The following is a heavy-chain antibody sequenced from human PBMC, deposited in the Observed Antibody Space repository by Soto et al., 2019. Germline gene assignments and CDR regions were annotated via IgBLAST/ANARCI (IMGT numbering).Heavy chain of an antibody. V-gene: IGHV4-34*01. CDR2: INHSGST. Sequence: QVQLQQWGAGLLKPSETLSLTCAVYGGSFSGYYWSWIRQPPGKGLEWIGEINHSGSTNYNPSLKSRVTISVDTSKNQFSLKLSSVTAADKAVYYCARDSSDYYYGMDVWGQGTTVTVSS. J-gene: IGHJ6*02. CDR3: ARDSSDYYYGMDV. CDR1: GGSFSGYY.